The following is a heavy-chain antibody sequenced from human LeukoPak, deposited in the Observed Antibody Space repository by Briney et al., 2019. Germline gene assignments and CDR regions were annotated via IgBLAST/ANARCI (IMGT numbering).Heavy chain of an antibody. CDR3: ARGPFWSGYFDA. CDR1: GFTFSDYY. CDR2: ISSTGTTI. Sequence: GGSLRLSCAASGFTFSDYYMSWIRQAPGKGLEWISYISSTGTTIYYADSVKGRFTISRDNAKNSLYLQVNSLRAEDTAVYYCARGPFWSGYFDAWGQGTLVTVSS. J-gene: IGHJ5*02. D-gene: IGHD3-3*01. V-gene: IGHV3-11*01.